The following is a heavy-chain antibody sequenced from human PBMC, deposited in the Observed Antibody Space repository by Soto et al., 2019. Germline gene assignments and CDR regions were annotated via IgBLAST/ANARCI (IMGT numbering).Heavy chain of an antibody. CDR1: GFTFSSYS. Sequence: GGSLRLSCAASGFTFSSYSMNWVRQAPGKGLEWVSSISSSSSYIYYADSVKGRFTISRDNAKNSLYLQMNSLRAEDTAVYYCARDRYVSPTYYDFWSGYYFGWFDPWGQGTLVTVSS. J-gene: IGHJ5*02. D-gene: IGHD3-3*01. V-gene: IGHV3-21*01. CDR3: ARDRYVSPTYYDFWSGYYFGWFDP. CDR2: ISSSSSYI.